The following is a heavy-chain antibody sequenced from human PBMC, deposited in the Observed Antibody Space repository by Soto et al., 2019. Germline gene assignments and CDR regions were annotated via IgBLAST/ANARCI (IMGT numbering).Heavy chain of an antibody. CDR2: ISAYNGNT. V-gene: IGHV1-18*04. CDR3: ARVGTPGSYPSCWFDP. J-gene: IGHJ5*02. D-gene: IGHD1-26*01. CDR1: GYTFTSYG. Sequence: ASVKVSCKASGYTFTSYGISWVRQAPGQGLEWMGWISAYNGNTNYAHKLQGRVTMTTDTSTSTAYIELGSLRSDDTAVYYCARVGTPGSYPSCWFDPWGQGTLFTVSS.